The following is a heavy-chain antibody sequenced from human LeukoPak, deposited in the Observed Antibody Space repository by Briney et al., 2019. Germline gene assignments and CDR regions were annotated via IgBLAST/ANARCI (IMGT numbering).Heavy chain of an antibody. D-gene: IGHD6-13*01. CDR1: GFTLSSYG. CDR2: IRYDGSNK. J-gene: IGHJ4*02. CDR3: AVGGGYNNSWYTPFDY. V-gene: IGHV3-30*02. Sequence: GGSLRLSCAASGFTLSSYGMHWVRQAPGKGLEWVAFIRYDGSNKYYADSVKGRFTISRDNSKNTLYLQMNSLRAEDTAVYYCAVGGGYNNSWYTPFDYWGQGTLVTVSS.